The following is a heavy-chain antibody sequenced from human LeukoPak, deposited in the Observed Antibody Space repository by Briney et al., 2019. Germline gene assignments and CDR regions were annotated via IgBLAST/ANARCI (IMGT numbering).Heavy chain of an antibody. CDR2: INWNGGST. CDR1: GFTFDDYG. D-gene: IGHD3-22*01. J-gene: IGHJ4*02. Sequence: GGSLRLSCAASGFTFDDYGMSWVRQVPGKGLEWVSGINWNGGSTGYADSVKGRFTISRDNAKNSLYLQMNSLRAEDTALYYCARGVHYYDSRGYYLLGYWGQERLVTVSS. CDR3: ARGVHYYDSRGYYLLGY. V-gene: IGHV3-20*04.